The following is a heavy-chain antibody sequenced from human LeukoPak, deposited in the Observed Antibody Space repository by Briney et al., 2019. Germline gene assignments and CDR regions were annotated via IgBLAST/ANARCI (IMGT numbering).Heavy chain of an antibody. CDR2: IHFNGNT. V-gene: IGHV4-39*01. Sequence: KPSETLSLTCTVSGDSISGGTFYWGWVRQPPGQGLEWIGSIHFNGNTYYNPSLKSPVTISVDMPKNQFSLNLGSVTVADTAVYYCAGRVGATIWTGLHFWGQGILVTVSS. CDR1: GDSISGGTFY. J-gene: IGHJ4*02. D-gene: IGHD1-26*01. CDR3: AGRVGATIWTGLHF.